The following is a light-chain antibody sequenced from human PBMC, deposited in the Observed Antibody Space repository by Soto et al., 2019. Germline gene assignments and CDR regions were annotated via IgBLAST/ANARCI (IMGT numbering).Light chain of an antibody. CDR2: AAS. V-gene: IGKV3-20*01. J-gene: IGKJ1*01. Sequence: EIVLTQTPATLSSSPGETSTLSCRASQSVRSNLAWYQQKPGQDPXXVIYAASTRATGIPDRFSGSGSGTEFTLTISRLEAEDSAMYYCQQCGGSPTFGQGTKVDIK. CDR1: QSVRSN. CDR3: QQCGGSPT.